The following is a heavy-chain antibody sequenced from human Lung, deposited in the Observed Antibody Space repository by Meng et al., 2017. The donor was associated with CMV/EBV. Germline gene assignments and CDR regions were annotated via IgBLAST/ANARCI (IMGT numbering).Heavy chain of an antibody. Sequence: GGSLRLXXAASGFTFSGSAMHWVRQASGKGLEWVGRIRSKANSYATAYAASVKGRFTISRDDSKNTAYLQMNSLKTEGTAVYYCTRRGPAAMGGMDVWGQGTXVTVSS. J-gene: IGHJ6*02. V-gene: IGHV3-73*01. CDR3: TRRGPAAMGGMDV. CDR2: IRSKANSYAT. D-gene: IGHD2-2*01. CDR1: GFTFSGSA.